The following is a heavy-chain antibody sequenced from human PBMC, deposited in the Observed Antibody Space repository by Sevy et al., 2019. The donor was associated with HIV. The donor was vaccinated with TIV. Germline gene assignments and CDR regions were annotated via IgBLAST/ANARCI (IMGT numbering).Heavy chain of an antibody. CDR2: IHYSGGT. Sequence: SETLSLTCTVSGGSFTTGDYYWSWIRQPPGKGLEWIGYIHYSGGTYYNPFLKSRVAMSVDTSEKQFSLKLTSVTAADTAVYFCASKGEYSYGPFDYWGQGTLVTVSS. V-gene: IGHV4-30-4*01. D-gene: IGHD5-18*01. CDR3: ASKGEYSYGPFDY. J-gene: IGHJ4*02. CDR1: GGSFTTGDYY.